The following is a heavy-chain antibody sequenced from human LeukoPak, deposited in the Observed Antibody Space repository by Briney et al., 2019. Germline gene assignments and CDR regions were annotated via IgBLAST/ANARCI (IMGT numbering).Heavy chain of an antibody. CDR3: AIPTYYYDSSGYYLGY. CDR1: GYSFTTYW. Sequence: GESLKISCKGSGYSFTTYWIGWVHQMPGKGLEWMGIIYPGDSDTRYSPSFQGQVTISADKSISTAYLQWSSLKASDTAMYYCAIPTYYYDSSGYYLGYWGQGTLVTVSS. J-gene: IGHJ4*02. V-gene: IGHV5-51*07. D-gene: IGHD3-22*01. CDR2: IYPGDSDT.